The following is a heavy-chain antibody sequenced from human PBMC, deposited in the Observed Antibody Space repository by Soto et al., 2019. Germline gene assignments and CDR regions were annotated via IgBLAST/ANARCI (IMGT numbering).Heavy chain of an antibody. CDR2: INHSGST. V-gene: IGHV4-34*01. Sequence: QVQLQQWGAGLLKPSETLSLTCAVYGGSFSGYYWSWIRQPPGKGLAWIGEINHSGSTNYNPALKRRVTISVDTSKNQFSLKLSSVTAADTAVYYCARGKGGYSSGWSEGYFQHWGQGTLVTVSS. CDR1: GGSFSGYY. D-gene: IGHD6-19*01. J-gene: IGHJ1*01. CDR3: ARGKGGYSSGWSEGYFQH.